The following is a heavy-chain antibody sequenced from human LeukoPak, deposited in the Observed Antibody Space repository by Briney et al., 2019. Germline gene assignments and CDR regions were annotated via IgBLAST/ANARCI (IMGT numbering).Heavy chain of an antibody. CDR1: GASSSGHY. J-gene: IGHJ4*02. D-gene: IGHD2-15*01. CDR3: ARASRRVLLSN. Sequence: LSETLSLTCAVSGASSSGHYWSWIRQPPGKGLEWIGEINHSGSTNYNPSLKSRVTISVDTSKNQFSLKVTSVTAADTAVYYCARASRRVLLSNWGQGTLVTVSS. CDR2: INHSGST. V-gene: IGHV4-34*01.